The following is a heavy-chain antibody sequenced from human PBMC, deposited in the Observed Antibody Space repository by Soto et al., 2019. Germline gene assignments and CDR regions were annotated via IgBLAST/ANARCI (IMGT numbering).Heavy chain of an antibody. D-gene: IGHD3-3*01. CDR2: ISWNSGSI. CDR1: GFTFDDYA. Sequence: EVQLVESGGGLVQPGRSLRLSCADSGFTFDDYALHWVRQAPGKGLEWVSGISWNSGSIAYAESVKGRFTISRDNAKNSLYLQMDSLRAEDTSLYYSGKGATARFLEYPGYWGQGTLVTFTS. J-gene: IGHJ4*02. V-gene: IGHV3-9*01. CDR3: GKGATARFLEYPGY.